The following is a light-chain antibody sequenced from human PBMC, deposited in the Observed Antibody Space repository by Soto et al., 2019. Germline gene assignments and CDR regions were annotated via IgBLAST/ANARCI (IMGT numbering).Light chain of an antibody. Sequence: ESVLTQSPATLSLSPGERVTLSCRASQSVSNSLAWYQQKPGQPPRLLIYDVSNRATGIPARFSGSGSGTDFTLTISRLEPEDFAVYYCQQYHTSPLTFGGGTKVDI. CDR2: DVS. V-gene: IGKV3-11*01. CDR3: QQYHTSPLT. J-gene: IGKJ4*01. CDR1: QSVSNS.